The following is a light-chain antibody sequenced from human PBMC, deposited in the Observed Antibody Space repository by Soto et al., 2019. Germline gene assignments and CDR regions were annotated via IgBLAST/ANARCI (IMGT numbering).Light chain of an antibody. Sequence: QSALTQPASVSGSHGHSITISCTGTGSDVGSYNLVSWYQHHPGKAPKLIIYEGNKRPSGVSNRFSGSKSGNTASLTISGLRAEDEADYYCCSYASSSTLLFGGGTKLTVL. CDR1: GSDVGSYNL. CDR2: EGN. CDR3: CSYASSSTLL. J-gene: IGLJ2*01. V-gene: IGLV2-23*01.